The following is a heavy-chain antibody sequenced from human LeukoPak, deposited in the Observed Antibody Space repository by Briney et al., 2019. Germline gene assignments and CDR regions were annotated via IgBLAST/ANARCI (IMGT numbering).Heavy chain of an antibody. D-gene: IGHD2-2*01. Sequence: SETLSLTCAVSGYSTSSGYYWGWIRQPPGKGLEWIGSIYHTGSIYYNPSLKSRVTISVDTSKNQFSLRLSSVTATDTAVYYCAGSTSRETFDYWGQGTLVTVSS. CDR2: IYHTGSI. CDR3: AGSTSRETFDY. J-gene: IGHJ4*02. V-gene: IGHV4-38-2*01. CDR1: GYSTSSGYY.